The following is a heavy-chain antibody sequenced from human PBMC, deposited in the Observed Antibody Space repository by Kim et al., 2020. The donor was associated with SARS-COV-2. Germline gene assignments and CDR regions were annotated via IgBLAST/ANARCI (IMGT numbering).Heavy chain of an antibody. D-gene: IGHD6-13*01. J-gene: IGHJ6*02. CDR2: ISYDGSNK. CDR3: AKDGEYSSSWYFSYYYGMDV. Sequence: GGSLRLSCAASGFTFSSYGMHWVRQAPGKGLEWVAVISYDGSNKYYADSVKGRFTISRDNSKNTLYLQMNSLRAEDTAVYYCAKDGEYSSSWYFSYYYGMDVWGQGTTVTVSS. V-gene: IGHV3-30*18. CDR1: GFTFSSYG.